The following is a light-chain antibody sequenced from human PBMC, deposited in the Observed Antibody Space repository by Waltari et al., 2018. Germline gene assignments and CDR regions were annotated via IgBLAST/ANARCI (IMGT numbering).Light chain of an antibody. CDR2: GTT. Sequence: QPPGQAPKFLIYGTTNRPSGVPDRFSGSKSGTSGSLAITGLQAEDEAYYYCQSYDSSLTGSWVFGGGTKLTVL. V-gene: IGLV1-40*01. J-gene: IGLJ3*02. CDR3: QSYDSSLTGSWV.